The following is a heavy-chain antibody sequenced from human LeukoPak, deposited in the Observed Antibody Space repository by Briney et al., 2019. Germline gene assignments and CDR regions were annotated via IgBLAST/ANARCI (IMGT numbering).Heavy chain of an antibody. J-gene: IGHJ4*02. D-gene: IGHD2-15*01. V-gene: IGHV3-64*01. CDR3: AREYCIGGNCQYYFDY. CDR1: GFTFSSYA. CDR2: ISSNGGSP. Sequence: GRSLRLSCAASGFTFSSYAMHWVRQAPGKGLEYVSAISSNGGSPYYANSVKGRFTISRDNSKNTLYLQMSSLRAEDMAVYYCAREYCIGGNCQYYFDYWGQGTLVTVSS.